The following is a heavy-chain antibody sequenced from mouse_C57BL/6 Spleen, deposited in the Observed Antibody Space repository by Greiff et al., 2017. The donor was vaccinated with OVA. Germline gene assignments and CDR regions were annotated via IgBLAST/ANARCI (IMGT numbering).Heavy chain of an antibody. CDR3: TREAQATSAY. D-gene: IGHD3-2*02. CDR1: GFTFSSYA. J-gene: IGHJ3*01. CDR2: ISSGGDYI. V-gene: IGHV5-9-1*02. Sequence: EVMLVESGEGLVKPGGSLKLSCAASGFTFSSYAMSWVRQTPEKRLEWVAYISSGGDYIYYADTVKGRFTISRDNARNTLYLQMSSLKSEDTAMYYCTREAQATSAYRGKGTLVTVSA.